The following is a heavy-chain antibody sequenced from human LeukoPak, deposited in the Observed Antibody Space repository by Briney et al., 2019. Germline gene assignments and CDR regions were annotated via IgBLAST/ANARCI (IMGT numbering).Heavy chain of an antibody. Sequence: SETLSLTCAVYGGSFSGYYWSWIRQPPGKGLEWIGEINHSGSTNYNPSLKSRVTISVDTSKNQFSLKLSSVTAADTAVYYCARGGVTKFDYWGRGTLVTVSS. CDR2: INHSGST. CDR1: GGSFSGYY. J-gene: IGHJ4*02. V-gene: IGHV4-34*01. CDR3: ARGGVTKFDY. D-gene: IGHD4-17*01.